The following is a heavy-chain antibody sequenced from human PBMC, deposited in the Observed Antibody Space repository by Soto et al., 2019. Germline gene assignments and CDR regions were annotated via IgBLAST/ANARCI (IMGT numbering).Heavy chain of an antibody. CDR1: GYTFTGYY. Sequence: ASVKVSCKASGYTFTGYYMHWVRQAPGQGLEWMGWINPNSGGTNYAQKFQGWVTMTRDTSISTAYMELSRLRSDDTAVCYCARDRTPSSSSGDAFDIWGQGTMVTVSS. CDR3: ARDRTPSSSSGDAFDI. J-gene: IGHJ3*02. D-gene: IGHD6-6*01. V-gene: IGHV1-2*04. CDR2: INPNSGGT.